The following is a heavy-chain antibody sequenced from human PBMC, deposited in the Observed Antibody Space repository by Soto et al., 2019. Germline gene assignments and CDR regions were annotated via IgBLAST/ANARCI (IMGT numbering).Heavy chain of an antibody. CDR1: GFTFRSYG. CDR2: IWFDGSKK. CDR3: ALDRLVPYGYGMDV. Sequence: QMQLVESGGGVVQPGRSLRLSCAASGFTFRSYGIHWVRQAPGKGLEWVALIWFDGSKKYYVDSVKGRFAVSRDNSKNTLYRQMNSPRVADTAVYYWALDRLVPYGYGMDVWGQGTTVTVSS. D-gene: IGHD2-2*01. J-gene: IGHJ6*02. V-gene: IGHV3-33*01.